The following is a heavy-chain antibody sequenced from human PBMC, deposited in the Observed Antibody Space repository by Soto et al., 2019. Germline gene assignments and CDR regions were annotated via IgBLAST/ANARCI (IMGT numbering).Heavy chain of an antibody. D-gene: IGHD3-22*01. CDR2: IYPGDSDT. Sequence: PGESLKISCKGSGYSFTSYWIVWVRQMPGKGLEWMGIIYPGDSDTRYSPSFQGQVTISADKSISTAYLQWSSLKASDTAMYYCARVDSSGLAWYYYYGMDVWGQGTTVTVSS. CDR3: ARVDSSGLAWYYYYGMDV. CDR1: GYSFTSYW. J-gene: IGHJ6*02. V-gene: IGHV5-51*01.